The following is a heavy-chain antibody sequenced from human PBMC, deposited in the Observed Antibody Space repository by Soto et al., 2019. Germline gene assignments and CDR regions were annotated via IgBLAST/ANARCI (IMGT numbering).Heavy chain of an antibody. J-gene: IGHJ4*02. CDR1: GFSLSSTRMA. CDR3: AQIVVAGLGYYFDY. D-gene: IGHD6-19*01. Sequence: QITLKESGPTLVKPTQTLTLTCTFSGFSLSSTRMAVGWIRQPPGKALEWLALIYWDDDKRYSPFLKSRLTITKDTSKNPVVLTMSNMDPVDTARYYCAQIVVAGLGYYFDYWGQGTLVTVSS. V-gene: IGHV2-5*02. CDR2: IYWDDDK.